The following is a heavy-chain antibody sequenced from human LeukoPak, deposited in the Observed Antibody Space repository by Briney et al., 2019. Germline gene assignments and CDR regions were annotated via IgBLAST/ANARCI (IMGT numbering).Heavy chain of an antibody. CDR2: IYYSGST. V-gene: IGHV4-61*08. J-gene: IGHJ4*02. D-gene: IGHD1-26*01. CDR1: GGSISSGGYY. CDR3: ARVGSGSYDGSDYFDY. Sequence: KSSQTLSLTCTVSGGSISSGGYYWSWIRQPPGKGLEWIGYIYYSGSTNYNPSLKSRVTISVDTSKNQFSLKLSSVTAADTAVYYCARVGSGSYDGSDYFDYWGQGTLVTVSS.